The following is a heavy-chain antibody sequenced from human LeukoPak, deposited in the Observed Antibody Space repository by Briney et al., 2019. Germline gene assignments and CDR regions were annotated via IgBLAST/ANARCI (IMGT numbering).Heavy chain of an antibody. CDR1: GFIFTNYF. Sequence: GGSLRLSCAASGFIFTNYFMNWVRQAPGKGLEWVGRIKSKTDGGTTDYAAPVKGRFTISRDDSKNTLYLQMNSLKTEDTAVYYCSTTYYYDSSEGYWGQGTLVTVSS. CDR2: IKSKTDGGTT. CDR3: STTYYYDSSEGY. V-gene: IGHV3-15*07. D-gene: IGHD3-22*01. J-gene: IGHJ4*02.